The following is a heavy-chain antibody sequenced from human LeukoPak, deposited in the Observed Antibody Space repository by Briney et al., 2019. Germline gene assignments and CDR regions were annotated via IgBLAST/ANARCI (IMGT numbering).Heavy chain of an antibody. Sequence: SETLSLTCSVSGGSMYSSTYYWGWIRQPPGKGLEWIGTIYYSGSTYYNPSLKSRVTISVDTSKNQFSLKLSSVTAADTAVYYCARYPYSRSSAGFDPWGQGTLVTVSS. V-gene: IGHV4-39*07. CDR1: GGSMYSSTYY. D-gene: IGHD6-6*01. CDR2: IYYSGST. J-gene: IGHJ5*02. CDR3: ARYPYSRSSAGFDP.